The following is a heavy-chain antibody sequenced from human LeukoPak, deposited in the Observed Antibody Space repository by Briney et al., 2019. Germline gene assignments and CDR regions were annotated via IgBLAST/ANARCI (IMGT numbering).Heavy chain of an antibody. V-gene: IGHV3-23*01. J-gene: IGHJ4*02. CDR1: GFIFSNYL. CDR3: AKVGSLRGTSSPDY. Sequence: EVSLRLSCAASGFIFSNYLMTWVRQAPGKGLDWVSSITHDAETTLYADSVKGRFTISRDNSKNTLYLQMNSLRDDDTAIYYCAKVGSLRGTSSPDYWGQGTLVTVSS. D-gene: IGHD6-6*01. CDR2: ITHDAETT.